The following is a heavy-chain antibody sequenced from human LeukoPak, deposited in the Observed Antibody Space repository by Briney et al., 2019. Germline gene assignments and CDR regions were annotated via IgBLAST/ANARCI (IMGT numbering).Heavy chain of an antibody. Sequence: SETLSLTCAVYGGSFSGYYWSWIRQPPGKGLEWIGEINHSGSTNYNPSLKSRVTISVDTSKNQFSLKLSSVTAADAAVYYCARGLLGIAAAGTPDYWGQGTLVTVSS. CDR2: INHSGST. D-gene: IGHD6-13*01. J-gene: IGHJ4*02. V-gene: IGHV4-34*01. CDR3: ARGLLGIAAAGTPDY. CDR1: GGSFSGYY.